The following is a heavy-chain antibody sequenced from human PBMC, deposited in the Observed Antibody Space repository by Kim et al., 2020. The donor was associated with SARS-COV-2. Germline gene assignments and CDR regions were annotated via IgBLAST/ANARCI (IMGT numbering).Heavy chain of an antibody. Sequence: GSLSLTCTVSGGSISSSSYYWGWIRQPPGKGLEWIGSIYYSGSTYYNPSLKSRVTISVDTSKNQFSLKLSSVTAADTAVYYCASRNYYDSSGYYYGSEVGYWGQGTLVTVSS. J-gene: IGHJ4*02. V-gene: IGHV4-39*01. D-gene: IGHD3-22*01. CDR1: GGSISSSSYY. CDR3: ASRNYYDSSGYYYGSEVGY. CDR2: IYYSGST.